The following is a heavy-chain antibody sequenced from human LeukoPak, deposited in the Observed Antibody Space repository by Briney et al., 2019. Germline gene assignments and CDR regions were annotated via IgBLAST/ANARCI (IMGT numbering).Heavy chain of an antibody. Sequence: SETLSLTCTVSGGSISNTSYYWGWIRQPPGKGLEWIGSIYYSGTTYYNPSLKSRVTISVDTSKNQFSLRLSSVTAADTAFYYCAREMLNGSGYFDYWGQGTLVTVSS. D-gene: IGHD3-3*01. CDR3: AREMLNGSGYFDY. J-gene: IGHJ4*02. V-gene: IGHV4-39*07. CDR2: IYYSGTT. CDR1: GGSISNTSYY.